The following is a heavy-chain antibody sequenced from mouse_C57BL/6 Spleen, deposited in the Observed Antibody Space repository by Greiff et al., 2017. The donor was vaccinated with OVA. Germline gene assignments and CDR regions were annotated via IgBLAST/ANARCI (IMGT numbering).Heavy chain of an antibody. J-gene: IGHJ3*01. CDR2: IYPGSGST. CDR3: AREGDYDGFAY. CDR1: GYTFTSYW. D-gene: IGHD2-4*01. V-gene: IGHV1-55*01. Sequence: QVQLQQPGAELVKPGASVKMSCKASGYTFTSYWITWVKQRPGQGLEWIGDIYPGSGSTNYNEKFKSKATLTVDTSSSTAYMQLSSLASEDSEVYYCAREGDYDGFAYWGQGTLVTVSA.